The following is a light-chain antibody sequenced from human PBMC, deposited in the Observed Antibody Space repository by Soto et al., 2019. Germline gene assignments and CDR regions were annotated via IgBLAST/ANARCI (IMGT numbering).Light chain of an antibody. CDR3: CSYAGSSTV. Sequence: QSALTQPASVSGSPGQSITISCTGTSSDVGSYNLVSWYQQHPGKAPKLMIYVVSKRPSGVSNRFSGSKSGNTASLTISGLQAEDEADYYCCSYAGSSTVFGGGTKLTVL. V-gene: IGLV2-23*02. CDR1: SSDVGSYNL. J-gene: IGLJ3*02. CDR2: VVS.